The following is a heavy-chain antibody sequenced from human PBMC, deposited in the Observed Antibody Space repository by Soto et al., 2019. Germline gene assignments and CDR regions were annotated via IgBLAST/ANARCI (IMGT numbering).Heavy chain of an antibody. Sequence: PGGSLRLSCTASGFTFNTHWMHWVRQAPGKGLVWVSRIYFDGITTNYADSVKGRLTVSRDNAKNTVYLHVNTLRDEDTAAYSCARGGAMGVDYWGQGTLVTVS. J-gene: IGHJ4*02. D-gene: IGHD1-26*01. CDR2: IYFDGITT. V-gene: IGHV3-74*01. CDR3: ARGGAMGVDY. CDR1: GFTFNTHW.